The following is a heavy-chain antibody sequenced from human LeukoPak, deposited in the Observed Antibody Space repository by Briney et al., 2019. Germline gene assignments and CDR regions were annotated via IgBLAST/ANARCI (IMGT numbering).Heavy chain of an antibody. D-gene: IGHD2-15*01. CDR1: GGSISSSNW. J-gene: IGHJ5*02. Sequence: PSETLSLTCAVSGGSISSSNWWSWVRQPPGKGLGWIGEIYHSGSTNYNPSLKSRVTISVDKSKNQFSLKLSSVTAADTAVYYCARTEDRINWFDPWGQGTLVTVSS. CDR3: ARTEDRINWFDP. CDR2: IYHSGST. V-gene: IGHV4-4*02.